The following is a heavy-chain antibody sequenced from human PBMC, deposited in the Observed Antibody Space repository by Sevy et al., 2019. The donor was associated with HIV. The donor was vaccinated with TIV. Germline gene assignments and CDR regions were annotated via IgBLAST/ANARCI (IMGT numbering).Heavy chain of an antibody. CDR3: ARGEGQWLSIFDY. CDR1: GFTFSSYW. CDR2: INSDGSST. Sequence: GGSLRLSCAASGFTFSSYWMHWVRQAPGKGLVWVSRINSDGSSTSYADSVKGRFTISRDNAKNTLCLQMNSLRAEDTAVYYCARGEGQWLSIFDYWGQGTLVTVSS. J-gene: IGHJ4*02. V-gene: IGHV3-74*01. D-gene: IGHD6-19*01.